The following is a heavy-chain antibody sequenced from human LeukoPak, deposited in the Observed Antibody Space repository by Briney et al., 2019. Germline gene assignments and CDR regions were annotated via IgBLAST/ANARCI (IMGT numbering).Heavy chain of an antibody. CDR2: ITDGGGTT. Sequence: GGSLRLSCAASGFTFSNYAMTWVRQAPGKGLEWVSSITDGGGTTYYADSVKGRFTISRDNSKNTLYLQLSSLRADDTAEYFCAKSYRTFGSSGFYHFDYWGPGTLVTVSS. D-gene: IGHD3-22*01. V-gene: IGHV3-23*01. CDR3: AKSYRTFGSSGFYHFDY. J-gene: IGHJ4*02. CDR1: GFTFSNYA.